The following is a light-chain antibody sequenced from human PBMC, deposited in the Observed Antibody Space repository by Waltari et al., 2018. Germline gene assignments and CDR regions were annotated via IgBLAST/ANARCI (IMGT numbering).Light chain of an antibody. V-gene: IGKV4-1*01. CDR3: QQYYSTPLT. Sequence: DIVMAQSPDSLAVSLGERATIHRKSPQSVLYSSNNRNYLAWYQQKPGQPPKLLIYWASTRESGVPDRFSGSGSGTDFTLTISSLQAEDVAVYYCQQYYSTPLTFGGGTKVEIK. J-gene: IGKJ4*01. CDR2: WAS. CDR1: QSVLYSSNNRNY.